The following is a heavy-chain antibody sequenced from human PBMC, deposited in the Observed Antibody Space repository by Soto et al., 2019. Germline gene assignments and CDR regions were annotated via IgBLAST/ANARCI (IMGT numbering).Heavy chain of an antibody. V-gene: IGHV1-18*01. Sequence: QVQLVQSGAEVKKPGASVKVSCKASGYTFTSYGISWVRQAPGQGLEWMGWISAYNGNTNYAQKLQGRVTMTTDTSTSTAYMELRSLRSDDTAVYYCARVEGGGDYYYYYGMDVWGQGTTVTVSS. D-gene: IGHD2-21*01. J-gene: IGHJ6*02. CDR2: ISAYNGNT. CDR1: GYTFTSYG. CDR3: ARVEGGGDYYYYYGMDV.